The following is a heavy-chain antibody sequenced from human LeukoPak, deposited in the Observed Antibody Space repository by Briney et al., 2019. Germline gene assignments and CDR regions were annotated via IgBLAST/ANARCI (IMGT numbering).Heavy chain of an antibody. Sequence: PGGSLRLSCAASGFTFSSYSMNWVRQAPGKGLEWVSYISSSSSTIYYADSVKGRFTISRDNAKNSLYLQMNSLRAEDTAVYYCARVRFYDYYYGMDVWGQGTTVTVSS. CDR2: ISSSSSTI. CDR1: GFTFSSYS. D-gene: IGHD3-10*01. CDR3: ARVRFYDYYYGMDV. J-gene: IGHJ6*02. V-gene: IGHV3-48*01.